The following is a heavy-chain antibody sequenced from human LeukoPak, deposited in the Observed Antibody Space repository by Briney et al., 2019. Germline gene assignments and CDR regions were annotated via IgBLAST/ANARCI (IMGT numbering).Heavy chain of an antibody. CDR2: FDPEDGET. J-gene: IGHJ2*01. V-gene: IGHV1-24*01. CDR3: AKDQKSGGVTYWYFDL. Sequence: ASVKVSCKVSGYTLTELSMHWVRQAPGKGLEWMGGFDPEDGETIYAQKFQGRVTMTEDTSTDTAYMELSSLRSEDTAVYYCAKDQKSGGVTYWYFDLWGRGTLVTVSS. D-gene: IGHD2-15*01. CDR1: GYTLTELS.